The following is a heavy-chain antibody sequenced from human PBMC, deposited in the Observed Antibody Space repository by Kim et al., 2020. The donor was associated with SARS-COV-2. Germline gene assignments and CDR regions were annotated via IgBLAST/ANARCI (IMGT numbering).Heavy chain of an antibody. Sequence: SETLSLTCAVYGGSFSGYYWSWVRQPPGKGLEWVGEINHSGSTNYNPSPKSGVTISVDTSKNQFSLKLSSVTAADTAVYYCARGPARYYYYYGMDIWGQGATVTVSS. CDR3: ARGPARYYYYYGMDI. V-gene: IGHV4-34*01. CDR1: GGSFSGYY. CDR2: INHSGST. D-gene: IGHD2-15*01. J-gene: IGHJ6*02.